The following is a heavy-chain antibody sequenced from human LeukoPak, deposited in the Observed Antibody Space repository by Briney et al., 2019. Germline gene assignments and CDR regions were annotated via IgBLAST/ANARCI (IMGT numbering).Heavy chain of an antibody. CDR1: GFSLDTTGVG. V-gene: IGHV2-5*01. J-gene: IGHJ1*01. D-gene: IGHD3-22*01. CDR2: IYWNDSK. Sequence: SGPTLVNPTQTLTLTCTFSGFSLDTTGVGVGWIRQPPGKALEWLALIYWNDSKRYSPSLQSRLTITKDTSKNQVVLTMTNMDPVDTATYYCAHSLYYSDSSGYYSAEYFQDWGQGTLVTVSS. CDR3: AHSLYYSDSSGYYSAEYFQD.